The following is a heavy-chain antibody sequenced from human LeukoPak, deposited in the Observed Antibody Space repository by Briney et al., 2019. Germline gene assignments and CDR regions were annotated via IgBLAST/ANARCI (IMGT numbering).Heavy chain of an antibody. CDR3: ARDYSGSYYDISSGLRGFDWFDP. J-gene: IGHJ5*02. Sequence: SQTLSLTCAISGDSVSSNSAAWNWIRQSPSRGLEWLGRTYYRSKWYNDYAVSAKSRITINPDTSKNQFSLQLNSVTPEDTAVYYCARDYSGSYYDISSGLRGFDWFDPWGQGTLVTVSS. CDR1: GDSVSSNSAA. V-gene: IGHV6-1*01. D-gene: IGHD3-3*01. CDR2: TYYRSKWYN.